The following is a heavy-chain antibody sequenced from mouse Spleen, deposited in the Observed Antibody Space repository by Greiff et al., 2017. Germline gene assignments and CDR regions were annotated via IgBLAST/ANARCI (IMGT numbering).Heavy chain of an antibody. CDR3: ARSGGYGSGPFDY. J-gene: IGHJ2*01. Sequence: EVQLQQSVAELVRPGASVKLSCTASGFNIKNTYMHWVKQRPEQGLEWIGRIDPANGNTKYAPKFQGKATITTDTASTTAYLQLSSQTSEETAIYYCARSGGYGSGPFDYWGQGTTLTVSS. CDR2: IDPANGNT. V-gene: IGHV14-3*01. D-gene: IGHD1-1*01. CDR1: GFNIKNTY.